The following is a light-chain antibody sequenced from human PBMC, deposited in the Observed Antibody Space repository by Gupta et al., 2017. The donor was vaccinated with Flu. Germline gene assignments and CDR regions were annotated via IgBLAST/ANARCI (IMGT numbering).Light chain of an antibody. V-gene: IGKV3-11*01. CDR1: QSVTTY. Sequence: EIVLTQSSATLSLSPGERATLSCRASQSVTTYLAWYQQRPGQAPRLLIYDAGNRATGTPARFSGSGSGTDFTLTIGSLEPEDFAVYYCQQRYNWPVTFGGGTKVEMK. J-gene: IGKJ4*01. CDR2: DAG. CDR3: QQRYNWPVT.